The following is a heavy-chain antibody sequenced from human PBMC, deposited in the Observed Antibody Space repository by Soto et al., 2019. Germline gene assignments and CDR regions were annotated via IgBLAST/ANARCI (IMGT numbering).Heavy chain of an antibody. CDR1: GFTFSSYA. CDR2: ISGSGGST. CDR3: AKDRLHVVVSASVFDP. V-gene: IGHV3-23*01. J-gene: IGHJ5*02. D-gene: IGHD2-21*01. Sequence: EVRLLESGGDLVQPGGSLRLSCAASGFTFSSYAMTWVRQAPGKGLEWVSSISGSGGSTDYADSVKGRFTIPRDNSKNTLYLQMHSVRAEDTAVYYCAKDRLHVVVSASVFDPWGQGTLVTVSS.